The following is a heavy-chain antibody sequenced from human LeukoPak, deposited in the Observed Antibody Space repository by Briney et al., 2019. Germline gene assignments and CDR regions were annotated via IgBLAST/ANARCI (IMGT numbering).Heavy chain of an antibody. CDR1: GYTFTNYY. J-gene: IGHJ4*02. CDR2: INPSSGST. CDR3: AGALSGGLVDY. V-gene: IGHV1-2*02. D-gene: IGHD2-15*01. Sequence: ASVKVSCKTSGYTFTNYYIHWVRQAPGQGFEWMGWINPSSGSTNYAQKFQGRVTMTRDTSISTAYMDLNRLTSDDTAIYYCAGALSGGLVDYWGQGSLVTVSS.